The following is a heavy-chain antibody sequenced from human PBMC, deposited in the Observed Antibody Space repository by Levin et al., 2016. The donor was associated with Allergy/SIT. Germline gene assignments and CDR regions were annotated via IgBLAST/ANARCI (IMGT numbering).Heavy chain of an antibody. V-gene: IGHV3-23*01. CDR2: ISGSGDTT. J-gene: IGHJ6*02. CDR1: GFTFTNYA. D-gene: IGHD3-9*01. Sequence: GESLKISCAASGFTFTNYAMSWVRQAPGKGLEWVSGISGSGDTTYYADSVKGRFTVSRDNSKSTLFLQMENLRAEDAAVYYCAKGTQQITIFPFYGMDVWGQGTTVPVSS. CDR3: AKGTQQITIFPFYGMDV.